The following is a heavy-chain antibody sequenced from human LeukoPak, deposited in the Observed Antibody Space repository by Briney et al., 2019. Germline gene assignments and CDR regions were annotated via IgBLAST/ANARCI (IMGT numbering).Heavy chain of an antibody. V-gene: IGHV3-23*01. CDR2: ISDSGGYT. CDR1: GFTFSTSA. CDR3: AHTTRRGGYYFDY. J-gene: IGHJ4*02. Sequence: GGSLRLSCVTSGFTFSTSALTWVRQAPGKGLEWASGISDSGGYTFYADSVKGRFTISRDNSKNTLYLQMSSLRAEDTAVYYCAHTTRRGGYYFDYWGQGTLVTVSS. D-gene: IGHD6-13*01.